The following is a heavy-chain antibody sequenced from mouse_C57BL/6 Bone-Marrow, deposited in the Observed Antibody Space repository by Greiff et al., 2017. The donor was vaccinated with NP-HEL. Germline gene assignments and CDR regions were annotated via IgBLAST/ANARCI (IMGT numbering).Heavy chain of an antibody. CDR1: GYTFTSYW. CDR2: IYPSDSET. CDR3: ARTITTGVDY. J-gene: IGHJ2*01. Sequence: QVQLQQPGAELVRPGSSVKLSCKASGYTFTSYWMDWVKQRPGQGLEWIGNIYPSDSETHYNQKFKDKATLTVDKSSSTAYMQLSSLTSEDSAVYYCARTITTGVDYWGQGTTLTVSS. D-gene: IGHD2-4*01. V-gene: IGHV1-61*01.